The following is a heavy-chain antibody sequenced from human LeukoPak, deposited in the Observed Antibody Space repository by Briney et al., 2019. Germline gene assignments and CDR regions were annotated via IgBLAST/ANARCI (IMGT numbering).Heavy chain of an antibody. CDR1: GFTFDDYG. J-gene: IGHJ4*02. CDR3: ARAGDFGVVIATQNAPLHY. D-gene: IGHD3-3*01. CDR2: INWNGGST. V-gene: IGHV3-20*04. Sequence: GGSLRLSCAASGFTFDDYGMSWVRQAPGKGLGWVSGINWNGGSTGYADSVKGRFTISRDNAKNSLYLQMNSLRAEDTALYYCARAGDFGVVIATQNAPLHYWGQGTLVTVSS.